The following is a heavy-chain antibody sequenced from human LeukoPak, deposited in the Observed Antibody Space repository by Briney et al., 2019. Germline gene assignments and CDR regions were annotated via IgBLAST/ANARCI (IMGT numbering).Heavy chain of an antibody. Sequence: GGSPRLSCAASGFTFSDYWMHWVRQAPGKGLEWVARIYSDVRRIKYADSVKGRFTISRDNAKNTLYLQMNGLRVEDTAVYYCATSPVISRDWGQGTLVTVSS. CDR3: ATSPVISRD. CDR2: IYSDVRRI. D-gene: IGHD2-21*01. V-gene: IGHV3-74*01. CDR1: GFTFSDYW. J-gene: IGHJ4*02.